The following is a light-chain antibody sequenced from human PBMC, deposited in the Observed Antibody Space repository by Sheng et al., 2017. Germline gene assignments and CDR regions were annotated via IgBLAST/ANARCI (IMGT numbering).Light chain of an antibody. CDR3: QVFDSPDHPAVI. Sequence: SYVLTQPPSVSVAPGKTATITCGGNDIGRKSVHWYQQRPGQAPVLVVYYDIDRPSGIPERFSGSNSGNTATLTISRVEAGDEADYYCQVFDSPDHPAVIFGGGTQLTVL. CDR2: YDI. V-gene: IGLV3-21*03. J-gene: IGLJ2*01. CDR1: DIGRKS.